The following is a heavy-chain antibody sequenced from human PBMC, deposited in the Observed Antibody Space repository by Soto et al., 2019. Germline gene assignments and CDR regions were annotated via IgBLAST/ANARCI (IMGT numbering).Heavy chain of an antibody. CDR2: ISAYNGNT. CDR1: GYTFTSYG. V-gene: IGHV1-18*01. D-gene: IGHD3-16*01. CDR3: AREFPYYEISDSYFAY. Sequence: AAVMVSCKASGYTFTSYGISWVRQAPGQGLEWMGWISAYNGNTNYAQKLQGRVTMTPDISKNQFSLHLNSVTPEDTAVYYGAREFPYYEISDSYFAYGGRGALFTVSS. J-gene: IGHJ4*02.